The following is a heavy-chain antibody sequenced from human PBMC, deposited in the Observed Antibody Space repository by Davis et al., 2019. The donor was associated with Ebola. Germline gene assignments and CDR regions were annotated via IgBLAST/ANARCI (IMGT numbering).Heavy chain of an antibody. J-gene: IGHJ6*04. Sequence: SETLSLTCTVSGGSIRSSSYYWGWIRQPPGKGLEWIGSIYYSGSTNYSPSLKSRVTISVDTSKNQFSLKLSSVTAADTAVYYCARAYDFWSSGMDVWGKGTTVTVSS. CDR1: GGSIRSSSYY. CDR3: ARAYDFWSSGMDV. V-gene: IGHV4-39*07. D-gene: IGHD3-3*01. CDR2: IYYSGST.